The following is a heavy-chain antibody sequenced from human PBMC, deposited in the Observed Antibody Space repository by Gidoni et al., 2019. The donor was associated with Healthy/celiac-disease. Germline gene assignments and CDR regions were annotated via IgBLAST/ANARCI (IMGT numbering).Heavy chain of an antibody. CDR1: GCTFSSYS. V-gene: IGHV3-21*01. CDR3: ARAPDYDYVWGSYRARSYFDY. CDR2: ISSSRSYI. D-gene: IGHD3-16*02. J-gene: IGHJ4*02. Sequence: EVQLVESGGGLVKPGGSLRLSCAASGCTFSSYSMNGVRQAPGKGLEWVSSISSSRSYIYYAASVKGRFTISRDNAKNSLYLQMNSLRAEDTAVYYCARAPDYDYVWGSYRARSYFDYLGQGTLVTVSS.